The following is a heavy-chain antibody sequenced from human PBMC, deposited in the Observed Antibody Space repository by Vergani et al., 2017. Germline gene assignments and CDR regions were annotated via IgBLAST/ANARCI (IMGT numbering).Heavy chain of an antibody. V-gene: IGHV3-30*02. D-gene: IGHD3-16*01. CDR2: IQFDGSNQ. CDR3: AKHFRGWGIDY. J-gene: IGHJ4*02. Sequence: QVQLVESGGGVVQRGGSLRLSCATSGFTLSNYDMQWIRQGPGKGLEFVAFIQFDGSNQYYADSVKGRFTPSRDFSKNTLYLQMNSLRTDDTATYYCAKHFRGWGIDYWGQGPQVIVSS. CDR1: GFTLSNYD.